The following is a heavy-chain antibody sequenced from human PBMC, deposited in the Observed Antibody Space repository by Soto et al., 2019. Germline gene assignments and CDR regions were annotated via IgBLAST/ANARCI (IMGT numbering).Heavy chain of an antibody. Sequence: GGSLRLSCAASGFTFITYSMNWVRQAPGKGLEWISYISGSSSLIYYADSVKGRFTISRDNAKSSLFLQMNSLRPDDTGLYYCAKDMKWGGMTTIHYFDSWGQGTLVTVSS. CDR2: ISGSSSLI. V-gene: IGHV3-48*04. D-gene: IGHD4-17*01. CDR3: AKDMKWGGMTTIHYFDS. J-gene: IGHJ4*02. CDR1: GFTFITYS.